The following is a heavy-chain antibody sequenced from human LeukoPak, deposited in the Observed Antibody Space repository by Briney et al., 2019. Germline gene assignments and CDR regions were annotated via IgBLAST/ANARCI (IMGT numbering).Heavy chain of an antibody. CDR1: GGSISSSSYY. V-gene: IGHV4-39*01. Sequence: PSETLSPTCTVSGGSISSSSYYWGWIRQPPGKGLEWIGSIYYSGSTYYNPSLKSRVTISVDTSKNQFSLKLSSVTAADTAVYYCARLNTAMVEWGQGTLVTVSS. CDR2: IYYSGST. D-gene: IGHD5-18*01. J-gene: IGHJ4*02. CDR3: ARLNTAMVE.